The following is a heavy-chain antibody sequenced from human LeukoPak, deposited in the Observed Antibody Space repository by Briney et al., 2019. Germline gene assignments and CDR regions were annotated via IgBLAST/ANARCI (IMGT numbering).Heavy chain of an antibody. D-gene: IGHD3-22*01. J-gene: IGHJ4*02. CDR2: ISSSSSTI. CDR3: ARVSYYDSSGYYYPSDY. Sequence: GGSLRLSCAASGFTFSNSWMSWVRQAPGKGLEWVSYISSSSSTIYYADSVKGRFTISRDNAKNSLYLQMNSLRAEDTAVYYCARVSYYDSSGYYYPSDYWGQGTLVTVSS. CDR1: GFTFSNSW. V-gene: IGHV3-48*04.